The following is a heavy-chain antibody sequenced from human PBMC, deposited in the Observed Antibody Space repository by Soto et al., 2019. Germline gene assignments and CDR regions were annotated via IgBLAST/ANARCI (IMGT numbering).Heavy chain of an antibody. CDR3: ARVGPGSAWFDP. V-gene: IGHV4-30-2*01. D-gene: IGHD3-10*01. J-gene: IGHJ5*02. CDR1: GGSISSGGYS. Sequence: SETLSLTCAVSGGSISSGGYSWSWIRQPPGKGLEWIGYIYHSGSTYYNPSLKSRVTISVDRSKNQFSLKLSSVTAADTAVYYCARVGPGSAWFDPWGQGTLVTVSS. CDR2: IYHSGST.